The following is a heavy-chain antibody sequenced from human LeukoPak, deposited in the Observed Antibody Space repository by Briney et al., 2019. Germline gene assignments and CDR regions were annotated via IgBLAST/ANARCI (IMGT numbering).Heavy chain of an antibody. V-gene: IGHV3-53*01. D-gene: IGHD1-14*01. Sequence: PGGPLRLSCAASGFTVITNDMTCVRQAPGKGLEWVSVLYSDGNTKYADSVQGRFTISRDNSKNTLYLEMNSLSPDDTAVYYCARGVEPLAANTLAYWGQGTLVTVSS. CDR2: LYSDGNT. J-gene: IGHJ4*02. CDR3: ARGVEPLAANTLAY. CDR1: GFTVITND.